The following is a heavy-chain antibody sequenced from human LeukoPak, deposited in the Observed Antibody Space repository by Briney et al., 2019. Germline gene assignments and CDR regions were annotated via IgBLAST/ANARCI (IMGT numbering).Heavy chain of an antibody. J-gene: IGHJ4*02. V-gene: IGHV3-23*01. D-gene: IGHD1-26*01. CDR2: ISGSGGST. CDR1: GFTFSSYA. Sequence: GGSLRLSCAASGFTFSSYAMSWVRQAPGKGLEWVSAISGSGGSTYYADSVKGWFTISRDNSKNTLYLQMNSLRAEDTAVYYCAKTGSYWGVYYFDYWGQGTLVTVSS. CDR3: AKTGSYWGVYYFDY.